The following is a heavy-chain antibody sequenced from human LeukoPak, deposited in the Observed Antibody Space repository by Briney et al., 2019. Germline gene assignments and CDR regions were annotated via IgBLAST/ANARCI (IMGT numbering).Heavy chain of an antibody. D-gene: IGHD5-24*01. CDR3: ARAMAAPYFYYGVDV. Sequence: SETLSLTCAVYGGSFSGYYWSWIRQPPGKGLEWIGEINHSGSTNYNPSLKSRVTISVDTSKNQFSLKLSSVTAADTAVYYCARAMAAPYFYYGVDVWGKGTTVTVSS. CDR2: INHSGST. J-gene: IGHJ6*04. V-gene: IGHV4-34*01. CDR1: GGSFSGYY.